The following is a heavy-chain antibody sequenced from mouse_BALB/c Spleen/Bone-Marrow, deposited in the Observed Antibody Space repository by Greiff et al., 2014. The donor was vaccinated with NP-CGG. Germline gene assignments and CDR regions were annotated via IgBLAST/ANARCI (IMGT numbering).Heavy chain of an antibody. V-gene: IGHV5-9-3*01. D-gene: IGHD1-1*01. CDR2: ISSGGSYT. CDR1: GFTFSSYA. J-gene: IGHJ2*01. CDR3: ARHITTVVADY. Sequence: EVQVVESGGGLVKPGGSLKLSCAASGFTFSSYAMSWVRQTPEKRLEWVATISSGGSYTYYPDSVKGRFTISRDNAKNTLYLQMSSLRSEDTAMYYCARHITTVVADYWGRGTTLTVSS.